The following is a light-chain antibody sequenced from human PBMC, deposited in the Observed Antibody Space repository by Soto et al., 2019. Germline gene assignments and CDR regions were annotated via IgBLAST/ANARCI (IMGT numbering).Light chain of an antibody. CDR1: SSDVGGYNY. Sequence: SVLPQPRSVYGSPGQSVTISCTGTSSDVGGYNYVSWYQQHPDKAPKVMIYDVTKRPSGVPDRFSGSKSGNTASLTISGLQAEDEADYYCCSYAGSYIYVFGTG. J-gene: IGLJ1*01. CDR3: CSYAGSYIYV. V-gene: IGLV2-11*01. CDR2: DVT.